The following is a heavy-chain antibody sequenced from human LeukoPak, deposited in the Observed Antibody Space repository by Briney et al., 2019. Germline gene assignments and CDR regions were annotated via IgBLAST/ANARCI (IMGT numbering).Heavy chain of an antibody. J-gene: IGHJ6*02. CDR2: IKSDGSDT. V-gene: IGHV3-74*01. CDR1: GFTFTGYW. D-gene: IGHD6-19*01. CDR3: ARAMAGDYGMGV. Sequence: GGSLRLSCGGSGFTFTGYWMHWVRQVPGKGLVWVSRIKSDGSDTSYADSVKGRFTISRDNAKDTLYLQLSSLRADDTAVYYCARAMAGDYGMGVWGQGTTVTVSS.